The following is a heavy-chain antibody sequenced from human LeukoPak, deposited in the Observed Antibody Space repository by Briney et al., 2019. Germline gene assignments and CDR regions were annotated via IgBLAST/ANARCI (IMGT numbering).Heavy chain of an antibody. CDR3: ARMVRDHWGWFDP. V-gene: IGHV3-48*03. Sequence: GGSLRLSCAASGFTFSSYEMNWVRQAPGKGLGWVSYISSSGSTIYYADSVKGRFTISRGNAKNSLYLQMNSLRAEDTAVYYCARMVRDHWGWFDPWGQGTLVTVSS. J-gene: IGHJ5*02. D-gene: IGHD3-10*01. CDR1: GFTFSSYE. CDR2: ISSSGSTI.